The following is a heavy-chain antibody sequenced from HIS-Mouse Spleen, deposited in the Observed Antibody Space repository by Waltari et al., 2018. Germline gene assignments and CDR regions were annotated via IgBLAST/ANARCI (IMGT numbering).Heavy chain of an antibody. CDR3: ARDGYSGYGHDAFDI. CDR2: TYYSGST. CDR1: GGSISSSSYY. V-gene: IGHV4-39*07. D-gene: IGHD5-12*01. J-gene: IGHJ3*02. Sequence: QLQLQESVPGLVKPSETLSLTCTVSGGSISSSSYYWGWIRQPPGKGLEWIGSTYYSGSTYYNPSLKSRVTISVDTPKNPFSLKLSSVTAADTAVYYCARDGYSGYGHDAFDIWGQGTMVTVSS.